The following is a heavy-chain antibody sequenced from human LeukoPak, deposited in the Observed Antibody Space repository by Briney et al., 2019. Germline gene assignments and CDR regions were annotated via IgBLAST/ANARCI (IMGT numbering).Heavy chain of an antibody. CDR2: IKQDGSEK. CDR1: GFTFSSYS. CDR3: ARGSSGIAFDI. V-gene: IGHV3-7*01. J-gene: IGHJ3*02. Sequence: HPGGSLRLSCAASGFTFSSYSMNWVRQAPGKGLEWVANIKQDGSEKYYVDSVKGRFTISRDNAKNSLYLQMNSLRAEDTAVYYCARGSSGIAFDIWGQGTMVTVSS. D-gene: IGHD1-1*01.